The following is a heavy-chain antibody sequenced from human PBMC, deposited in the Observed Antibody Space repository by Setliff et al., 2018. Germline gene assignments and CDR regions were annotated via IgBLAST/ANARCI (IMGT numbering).Heavy chain of an antibody. J-gene: IGHJ6*03. V-gene: IGHV4-39*07. CDR1: DDSTMTTNNY. Sequence: SETLSLTCSVSDDSTMTTNNYWGWIRQSPGKGPEWIGSIHHTGTTFYNPSLESRVTISIDTSKKSFSLLLTSVTAADTAVYFCARDVGASFWTVYHAVLPMDVWGKGTTVTVSS. D-gene: IGHD3-3*01. CDR3: ARDVGASFWTVYHAVLPMDV. CDR2: IHHTGTT.